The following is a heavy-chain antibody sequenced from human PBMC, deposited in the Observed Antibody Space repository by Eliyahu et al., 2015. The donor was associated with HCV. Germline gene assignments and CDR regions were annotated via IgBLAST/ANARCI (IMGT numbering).Heavy chain of an antibody. CDR3: ARGTGVGSKNWYLDFFQY. D-gene: IGHD2-15*01. CDR2: ITHPGGT. J-gene: IGHJ4*02. Sequence: LEWIGEITHPGGTNYNPSLKSRVTVSADPSKNQFSLKLSSVTAADTAVYYCARGTGVGSKNWYLDFFQYWGRGTPVTISS. V-gene: IGHV4-34*01.